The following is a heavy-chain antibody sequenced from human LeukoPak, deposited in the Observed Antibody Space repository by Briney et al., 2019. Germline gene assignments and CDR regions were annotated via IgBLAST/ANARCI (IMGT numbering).Heavy chain of an antibody. V-gene: IGHV1-69*06. J-gene: IGHJ6*03. CDR1: GYTFTGYF. CDR3: ARFNQLIPHPMDV. D-gene: IGHD1-14*01. CDR2: IIPIFGTA. Sequence: GASVKVSCKASGYTFTGYFVHWVRQAPGQGVEWMGGIIPIFGTANYAQKFQGRVTITADKSTSTAYMELSSLRSEDTAVYYCARFNQLIPHPMDVWGKGTTVTVSS.